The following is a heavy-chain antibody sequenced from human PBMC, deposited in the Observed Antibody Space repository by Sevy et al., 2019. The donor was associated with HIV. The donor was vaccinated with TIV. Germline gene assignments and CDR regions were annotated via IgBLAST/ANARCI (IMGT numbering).Heavy chain of an antibody. CDR3: ARGSMAAAGDYYYYGMDV. J-gene: IGHJ6*02. CDR1: GGSISSGGYY. D-gene: IGHD6-13*01. V-gene: IGHV4-31*03. Sequence: SETLSLTCTVSGGSISSGGYYWSWIRQHPGKGLEWIGYIYYSGSTYYNPSLKSRVTISVDTSKNQFSLKLSSVTAADTAVYYCARGSMAAAGDYYYYGMDVWGQGTTVTVSS. CDR2: IYYSGST.